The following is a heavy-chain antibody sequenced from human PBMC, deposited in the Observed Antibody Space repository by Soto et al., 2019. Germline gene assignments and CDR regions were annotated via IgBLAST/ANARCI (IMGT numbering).Heavy chain of an antibody. D-gene: IGHD3-22*01. Sequence: PSETLSLTCAVYGGSFSGYYWSWIRQPPGKGLEWIGEINHSGSTNYNPSLKSRVTISVDTSKSQFSLKLSSVTAADTAVYYCARVRGTMIVVVIPQTRGWFDPWGQGTLVTVSS. CDR3: ARVRGTMIVVVIPQTRGWFDP. J-gene: IGHJ5*02. V-gene: IGHV4-34*01. CDR2: INHSGST. CDR1: GGSFSGYY.